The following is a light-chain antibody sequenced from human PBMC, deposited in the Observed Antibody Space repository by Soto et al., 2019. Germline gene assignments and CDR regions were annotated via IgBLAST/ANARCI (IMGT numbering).Light chain of an antibody. Sequence: EIVLTQSLGTLSLSPGERANLSCRASQSVTRNYLAWYQQKPGQAPRLLIYGASSRATGSPDRFSGSGSGADFTLTISRLEPEEFAVYYCQQYENSPYTFGQGTKLEIK. CDR2: GAS. CDR3: QQYENSPYT. J-gene: IGKJ2*01. V-gene: IGKV3-20*01. CDR1: QSVTRNY.